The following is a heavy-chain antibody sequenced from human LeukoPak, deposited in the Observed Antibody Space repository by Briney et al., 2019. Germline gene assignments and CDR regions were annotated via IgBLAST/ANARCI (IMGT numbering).Heavy chain of an antibody. J-gene: IGHJ4*02. V-gene: IGHV3-48*01. CDR3: ARGVLAVVGARDYFDY. D-gene: IGHD1-26*01. CDR1: GFTFSSYN. CDR2: ISSSSSTI. Sequence: PGGSLRLSCAASGFTFSSYNMNWVRQAPGKGLEWVSYISSSSSTIYYADSVKGRFTISRDNAKNSLYLQMNSLRAEDTAVYYCARGVLAVVGARDYFDYWGQGTLVTVSS.